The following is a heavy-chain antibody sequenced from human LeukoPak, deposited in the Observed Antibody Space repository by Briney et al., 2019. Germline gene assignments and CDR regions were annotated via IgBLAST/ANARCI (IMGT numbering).Heavy chain of an antibody. J-gene: IGHJ5*02. CDR1: GYTFTNYW. Sequence: GESLKISCQGSGYTFTNYWIGWVRQMPGKGLEWMGIIYPGDSDTRYSPSFQGQVTISADKSISTAYLQWSSLKASDTAMYYCARYYSSGWYGMINWFDPWGQGTLVTVSS. D-gene: IGHD6-19*01. CDR3: ARYYSSGWYGMINWFDP. CDR2: IYPGDSDT. V-gene: IGHV5-51*01.